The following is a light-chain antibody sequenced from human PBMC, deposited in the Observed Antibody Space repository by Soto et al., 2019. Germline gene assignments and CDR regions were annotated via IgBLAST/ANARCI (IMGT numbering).Light chain of an antibody. Sequence: EIVLTPSPATLSLSPGERATLSCRASQSVRSYLAWYQQKPGQAPRLLIYDASDRATGIPARFSGSGSGTEFTLTISSLQSEDFAVYYCQQFNYWPPITFGQGTRLEI. CDR3: QQFNYWPPIT. V-gene: IGKV3D-15*01. J-gene: IGKJ5*01. CDR2: DAS. CDR1: QSVRSY.